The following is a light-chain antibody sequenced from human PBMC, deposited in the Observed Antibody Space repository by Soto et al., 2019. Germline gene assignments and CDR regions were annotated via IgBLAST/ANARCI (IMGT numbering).Light chain of an antibody. Sequence: EIEMTQSPSTLSSSVGDRVTITCRASQDISNYLAWYQQKPGKVPRLLIYAASSLQSGVPSRFSGSGSGTDFTLTISSLQPEDVATYYCEKYNNAPLTSGGGTKG. V-gene: IGKV1-27*01. CDR2: AAS. CDR3: EKYNNAPLT. J-gene: IGKJ4*01. CDR1: QDISNY.